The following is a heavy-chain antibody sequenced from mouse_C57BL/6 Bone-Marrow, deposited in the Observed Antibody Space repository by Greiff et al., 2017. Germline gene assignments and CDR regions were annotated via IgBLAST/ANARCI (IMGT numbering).Heavy chain of an antibody. CDR3: ARWLIALDY. J-gene: IGHJ2*01. CDR1: GYTFTSYW. D-gene: IGHD2-2*01. V-gene: IGHV1-64*01. Sequence: QVQLQQPGAELVKPGASVKLSCKASGYTFTSYWMHWVKQRPGQGLEWIGMIHPNSGSTNYNEKFKSKATLTVDKSTSTAHMQLSSLTSEDSAVYYCARWLIALDYWGQGTTLTVSS. CDR2: IHPNSGST.